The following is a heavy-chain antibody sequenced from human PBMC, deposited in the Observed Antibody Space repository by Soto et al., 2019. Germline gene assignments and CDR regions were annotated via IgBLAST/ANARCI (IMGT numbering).Heavy chain of an antibody. CDR1: GYTFTNYE. V-gene: IGHV1-8*01. J-gene: IGHJ5*02. CDR3: ARMAASGSLNWFVP. D-gene: IGHD3-10*01. CDR2: MNPGSGNT. Sequence: AASVKVSCKASGYTFTNYEINWVRQATGQGLEWMGWMNPGSGNTGYAHKFQGRVTMTRNISISTAYMELSRLGSDDTAIYYCARMAASGSLNWFVPWGQGTLVTVSS.